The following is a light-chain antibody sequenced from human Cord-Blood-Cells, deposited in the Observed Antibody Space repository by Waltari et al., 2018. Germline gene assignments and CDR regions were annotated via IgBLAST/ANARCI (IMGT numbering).Light chain of an antibody. V-gene: IGKV3-11*01. CDR2: DAS. CDR1: QSVSSY. Sequence: EIVLPQSPATLSLSPGERATLSCRASQSVSSYLAWYQQKPAQAPRLLIYDASNRATGIPAMFSGSGSGTDFTLTISSLEPEDFAVYYCQQRSNWPLGTFGPGTKVDIK. J-gene: IGKJ3*01. CDR3: QQRSNWPLGT.